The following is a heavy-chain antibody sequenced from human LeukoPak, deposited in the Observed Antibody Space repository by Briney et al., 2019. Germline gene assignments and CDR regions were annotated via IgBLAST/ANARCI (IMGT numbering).Heavy chain of an antibody. D-gene: IGHD3-10*01. CDR1: GFTFSSYG. J-gene: IGHJ5*02. CDR3: ARDALIWFGEFSFDP. CDR2: IRYDGSNK. V-gene: IGHV3-30*02. Sequence: GGSLRLSCAASGFTFSSYGMHWVRQAPGKGLEWVAFIRYDGSNKYYADSVKGRFTISRDNSKNTLYLQMNSLRVEDTAVYYCARDALIWFGEFSFDPWGQGTLVTVSS.